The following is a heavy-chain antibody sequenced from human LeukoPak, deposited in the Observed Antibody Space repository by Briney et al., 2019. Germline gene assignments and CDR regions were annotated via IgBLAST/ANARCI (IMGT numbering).Heavy chain of an antibody. V-gene: IGHV3-7*01. CDR2: IKQDGSEK. CDR3: AREGSKYYFDY. D-gene: IGHD6-13*01. Sequence: GESLRLSCAVSGFTFSSYWMSWVRQAPGKGLEWVANIKQDGSEKYYVDSVKGRFTISRDNAKKSLYLQMNSLRAEDTAVYYCAREGSKYYFDYWGQGTLVTVSS. J-gene: IGHJ4*02. CDR1: GFTFSSYW.